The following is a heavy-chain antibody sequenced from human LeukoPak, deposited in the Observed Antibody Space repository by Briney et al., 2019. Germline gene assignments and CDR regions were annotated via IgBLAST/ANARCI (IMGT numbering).Heavy chain of an antibody. CDR3: ARDRGPSWANYYYYGMDV. CDR1: GFTVSSNY. CDR2: IYSGGST. D-gene: IGHD3-10*01. Sequence: AGGSLRLSCAASGFTVSSNYMSWVRQAPGKGLEWGSVIYSGGSTYYADSVKGRFTISRDNSKKTLYLQMNSPRAEDTAVYYCARDRGPSWANYYYYGMDVWGQGTTVTVSS. J-gene: IGHJ6*02. V-gene: IGHV3-53*01.